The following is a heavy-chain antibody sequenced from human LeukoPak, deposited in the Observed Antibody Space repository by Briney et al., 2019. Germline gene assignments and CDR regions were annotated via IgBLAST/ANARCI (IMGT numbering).Heavy chain of an antibody. V-gene: IGHV3-30*18. CDR3: AKVSGYSSGWYRD. Sequence: GGSLRLSCAASGFTFSSYGMHWVRQAPGKGLEWVGVISYDGSNKYYADSVKGRFTISRDNSKNTLYLQMNSLRAEDTAVYYCAKVSGYSSGWYRDWGQGTLVTVSS. J-gene: IGHJ4*02. D-gene: IGHD6-19*01. CDR2: ISYDGSNK. CDR1: GFTFSSYG.